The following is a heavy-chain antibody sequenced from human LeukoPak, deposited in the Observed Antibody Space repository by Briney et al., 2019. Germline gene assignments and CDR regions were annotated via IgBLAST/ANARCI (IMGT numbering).Heavy chain of an antibody. CDR3: ARAHYYGSGSYYSPDYYYYMDV. J-gene: IGHJ6*03. Sequence: GASVKVSCKASGYTFTSYGISWVRQAPGQGLEWMGWISAYNGNTNYAQKPQGRVTMTTDTSTSTAYMELRSLRSDDTAVYYCARAHYYGSGSYYSPDYYYYMDVWGKGTTVTVSS. D-gene: IGHD3-10*01. CDR1: GYTFTSYG. CDR2: ISAYNGNT. V-gene: IGHV1-18*01.